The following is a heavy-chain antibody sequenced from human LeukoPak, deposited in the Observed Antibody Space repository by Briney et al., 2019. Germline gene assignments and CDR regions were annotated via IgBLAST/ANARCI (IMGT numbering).Heavy chain of an antibody. CDR1: GFTFGDYA. Sequence: PGRSLRLSCTASGFTFGDYAMSWVRQAPGKGLEWVANIKQDGSEKYYVDSVKGRFTISRDSAKNSLYLQMNSLRAEDTAVYYCASFDSGSYYSDYWGQGTLVTVSS. CDR3: ASFDSGSYYSDY. D-gene: IGHD1-26*01. CDR2: IKQDGSEK. V-gene: IGHV3-7*01. J-gene: IGHJ4*02.